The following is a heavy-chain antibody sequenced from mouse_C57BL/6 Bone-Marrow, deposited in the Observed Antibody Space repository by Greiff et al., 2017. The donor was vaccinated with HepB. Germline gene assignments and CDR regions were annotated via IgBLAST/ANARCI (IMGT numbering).Heavy chain of an antibody. V-gene: IGHV2-2*01. J-gene: IGHJ4*01. CDR2: IWSGGST. Sequence: VQGVESGPGLVQPSQRLSITCTVSGFSLTSYGVHWVRQSPGKGLEWLGVIWSGGSTDYNAAFISRLSISKDNSKSQVFFKMNSLQADDTAIYYCARKRAYGNYGYYYAMDYWGQGTSVTVSS. CDR1: GFSLTSYG. D-gene: IGHD2-1*01. CDR3: ARKRAYGNYGYYYAMDY.